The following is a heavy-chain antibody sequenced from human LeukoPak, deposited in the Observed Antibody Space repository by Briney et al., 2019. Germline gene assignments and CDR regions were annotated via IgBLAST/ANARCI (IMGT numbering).Heavy chain of an antibody. V-gene: IGHV3-7*01. J-gene: IGHJ3*02. CDR1: GLTFSSYW. CDR3: ARDLAGPPQEAFDI. CDR2: IKQDGSEK. Sequence: GGSLRLSCAASGLTFSSYWMSWVRQAPGKGLEWLAKIKQDGSEKHYVDSVTGRFTISRDNTKNSLYLQMNSLRADDTAVYYCARDLAGPPQEAFDIWGQGTMVTVSS.